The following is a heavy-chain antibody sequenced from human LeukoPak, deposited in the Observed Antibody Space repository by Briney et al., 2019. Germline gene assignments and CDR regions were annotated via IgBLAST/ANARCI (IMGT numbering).Heavy chain of an antibody. CDR1: GYTFTTYA. Sequence: ASVKVSCKASGYTFTTYAISWVRQAPGQGLEWMGWISVYNGNTNYAQKFQGRVSMTTDTSTSTAYMELRSLSSDDTAVYYCARDLKGAITWTGLSAGMDVWGQGTPVTVSS. J-gene: IGHJ6*02. CDR3: ARDLKGAITWTGLSAGMDV. CDR2: ISVYNGNT. D-gene: IGHD1-1*01. V-gene: IGHV1-18*01.